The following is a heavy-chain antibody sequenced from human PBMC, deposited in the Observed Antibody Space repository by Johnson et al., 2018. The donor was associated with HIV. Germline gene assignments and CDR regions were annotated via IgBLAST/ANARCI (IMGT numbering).Heavy chain of an antibody. D-gene: IGHD5-18*01. J-gene: IGHJ3*02. V-gene: IGHV3-33*08. CDR2: IRYDGSNK. CDR1: GFTFSSYG. Sequence: VQLVESGGGLVQPGRSLRLSCAASGFTFSSYGMHWVRQAPGKGLEWVAFIRYDGSNKYYADSVQGRFTISRDKSENTLYLQMNSLRDEDTAVYYCARLPSGYSRDAFDIWGQGTMVTVSS. CDR3: ARLPSGYSRDAFDI.